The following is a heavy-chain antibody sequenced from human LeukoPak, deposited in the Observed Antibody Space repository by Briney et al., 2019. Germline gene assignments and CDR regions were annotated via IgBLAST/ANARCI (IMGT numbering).Heavy chain of an antibody. D-gene: IGHD3-22*01. J-gene: IGHJ3*02. CDR1: GYTFTGYY. V-gene: IGHV1-2*06. CDR2: INPNSGGT. Sequence: ASVKVSCKASGYTFTGYYMHWVRQAPGQGPEWMGRINPNSGGTNYAQKFQGRVTMTRDTSISTAYMELSRLRSDDTAVYYCASESMIVVADDAFDIWGQGTMVTVSS. CDR3: ASESMIVVADDAFDI.